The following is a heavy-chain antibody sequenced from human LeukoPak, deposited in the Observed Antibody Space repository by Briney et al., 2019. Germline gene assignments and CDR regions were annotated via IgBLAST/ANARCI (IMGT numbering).Heavy chain of an antibody. V-gene: IGHV3-48*03. CDR3: ARPRATYCTNGICYIRDAFDI. CDR1: GFTFSSYE. J-gene: IGHJ3*02. Sequence: PGGSLRLSCAASGFTFSSYEMNWVRQPRGKGLEWVSYISSSGGTAYYADSVRGRFTISRDDGKNSLHLQMNSLRGEDTALYYCARPRATYCTNGICYIRDAFDIRGQGTTVTVSS. D-gene: IGHD2-8*01. CDR2: ISSSGGTA.